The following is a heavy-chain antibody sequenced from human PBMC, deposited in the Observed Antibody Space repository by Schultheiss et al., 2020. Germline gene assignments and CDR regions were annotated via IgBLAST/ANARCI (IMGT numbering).Heavy chain of an antibody. Sequence: GGSLRLSCAASGFTFSSYWMHWVRQAPGKGLEWVSSISSSSSYIYYADSVKGRFTISRDNAKNSLYLQMNSLRAEDTAVYYCARTAATPTFDYWGQGTLVTVSS. V-gene: IGHV3-21*01. D-gene: IGHD2-15*01. CDR2: ISSSSSYI. CDR1: GFTFSSYW. J-gene: IGHJ4*02. CDR3: ARTAATPTFDY.